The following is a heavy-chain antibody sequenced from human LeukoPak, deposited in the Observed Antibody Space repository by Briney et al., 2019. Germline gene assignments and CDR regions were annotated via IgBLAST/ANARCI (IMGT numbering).Heavy chain of an antibody. Sequence: PGGSLRLSCATSGFTFSTYAMSWVRQAPGKGPEWVSAISGSGGSTYYADSVKGRSTISRDNSKSTLYLQMDSLRAEDTAVYYCAKETHGFVVVAAIDYWGQGTLVTVAS. J-gene: IGHJ4*02. V-gene: IGHV3-23*01. CDR3: AKETHGFVVVAAIDY. CDR1: GFTFSTYA. D-gene: IGHD2-15*01. CDR2: ISGSGGST.